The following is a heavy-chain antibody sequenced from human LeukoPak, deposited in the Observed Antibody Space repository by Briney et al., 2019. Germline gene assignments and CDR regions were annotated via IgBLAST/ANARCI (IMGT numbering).Heavy chain of an antibody. V-gene: IGHV1-18*01. CDR2: ISTYTGRA. CDR1: GYRFNVYD. CDR3: ARADGTNSGTNAFDV. Sequence: ASVKVSCKTSGYRFNVYDILWVRQAPGHGLDYVGWISTYTGRANYAQEFQGRVSVITDTSTSTAYLELTNLTSSDTGLYYCARADGTNSGTNAFDVWGLGTMVTVAS. D-gene: IGHD4-23*01. J-gene: IGHJ3*01.